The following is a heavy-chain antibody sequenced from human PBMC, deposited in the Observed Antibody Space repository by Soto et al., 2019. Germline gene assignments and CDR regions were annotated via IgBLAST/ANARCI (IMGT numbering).Heavy chain of an antibody. CDR1: GGSISSYY. V-gene: IGHV4-59*01. D-gene: IGHD2-15*01. J-gene: IGHJ4*02. Sequence: SETLSLTCTVSGGSISSYYWSWIRQPPGKGLEWIGYIYYSGSTNYNPSLKSRVTISVDTSKNQFSLKLSSVTAADTAVYYCASSPWAYCSGGSRPSIYFDYWGQGTLVTVAS. CDR3: ASSPWAYCSGGSRPSIYFDY. CDR2: IYYSGST.